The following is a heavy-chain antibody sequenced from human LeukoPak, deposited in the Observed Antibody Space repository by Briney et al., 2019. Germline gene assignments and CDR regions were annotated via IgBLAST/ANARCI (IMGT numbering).Heavy chain of an antibody. V-gene: IGHV3-7*04. CDR2: LKHDGSEK. J-gene: IGHJ4*02. Sequence: PGESLRLFCAASGFTFSRYWMSWVRQAPGKGLEWVANLKHDGSEKYYVDSVKGRFTISRDNAKNSLYLQMSSLRAEDTAVYYCARDGGRRWDFDYWGQGTLVTVSS. CDR1: GFTFSRYW. D-gene: IGHD2-15*01. CDR3: ARDGGRRWDFDY.